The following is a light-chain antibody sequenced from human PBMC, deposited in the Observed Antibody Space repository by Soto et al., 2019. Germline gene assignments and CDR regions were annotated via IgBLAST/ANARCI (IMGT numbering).Light chain of an antibody. CDR3: SSYTSSSTGV. CDR2: DVS. Sequence: QSVLTQPASVSGSPGQSITISCTGTSSDVGGYNYVSWYLQHPVKAPKLMIYDVSNRPSGVSNRFSGSKSGNTASLTISGLQAEDEADYYCSSYTSSSTGVFGGGTKLTVL. J-gene: IGLJ3*02. CDR1: SSDVGGYNY. V-gene: IGLV2-14*01.